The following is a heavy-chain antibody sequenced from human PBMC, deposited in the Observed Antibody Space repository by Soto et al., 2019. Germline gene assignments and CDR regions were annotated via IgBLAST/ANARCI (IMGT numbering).Heavy chain of an antibody. CDR3: AKGCLGGVNCFYFDF. CDR1: GFTFSNYG. J-gene: IGHJ4*02. V-gene: IGHV3-30*18. CDR2: ISNDGSNK. Sequence: QVQLVESGGGVVQPGRSLRLSCAASGFTFSNYGMHWVRQAPGKGLEWVADISNDGSNKYYADSVKGRFTISRDNSKNTVYLQMNSLRAVDTSVYYCAKGCLGGVNCFYFDFWGQGILVTVSS. D-gene: IGHD2-15*01.